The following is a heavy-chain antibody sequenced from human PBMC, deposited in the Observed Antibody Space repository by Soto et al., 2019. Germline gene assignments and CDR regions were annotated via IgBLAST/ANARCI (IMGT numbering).Heavy chain of an antibody. J-gene: IGHJ2*01. V-gene: IGHV4-4*02. Sequence: QVQLQESGPGLVKPSGTLSLTCAVSSGSISSSYWWGWVRQPPGKGLEWIGEVNHRGSTNYNPSLKSRVTISADKYKNQVSLKLSSVTAADTAVYYCARVYGDYVGPRNWYFDLWGRGTLVTVSS. D-gene: IGHD4-17*01. CDR3: ARVYGDYVGPRNWYFDL. CDR2: VNHRGST. CDR1: SGSISSSYW.